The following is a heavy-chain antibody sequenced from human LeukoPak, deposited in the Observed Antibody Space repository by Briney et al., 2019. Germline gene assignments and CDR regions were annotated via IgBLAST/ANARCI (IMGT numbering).Heavy chain of an antibody. V-gene: IGHV3-7*01. CDR1: EFTFSNYW. D-gene: IGHD5-12*01. Sequence: GGSLRLSCAASEFTFSNYWMSWVRQAPGKGLEWVANIKQDGSEKYYVDSVKGRFTISRDNAKNSLYLQMNSLRAEDTAVYYCARDSFRVATITFYYYYYMDVWGKGTTVTVSS. CDR2: IKQDGSEK. J-gene: IGHJ6*03. CDR3: ARDSFRVATITFYYYYYMDV.